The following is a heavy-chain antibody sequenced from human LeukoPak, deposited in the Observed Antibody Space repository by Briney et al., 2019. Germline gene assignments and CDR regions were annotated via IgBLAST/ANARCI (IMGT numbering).Heavy chain of an antibody. CDR2: IYYSGNT. J-gene: IGHJ4*02. Sequence: SETLSLTCAVYGGSFSGYYWGWIRQPPGKGLEWIGNIYYSGNTYYNPSLNSRITMSVDTSKNQFSLKLSSVTAADTAVYYCARVSTYYYAHRFYFDYWGQGTLVTVSS. CDR1: GGSFSGYY. CDR3: ARVSTYYYAHRFYFDY. D-gene: IGHD3-10*01. V-gene: IGHV4-34*10.